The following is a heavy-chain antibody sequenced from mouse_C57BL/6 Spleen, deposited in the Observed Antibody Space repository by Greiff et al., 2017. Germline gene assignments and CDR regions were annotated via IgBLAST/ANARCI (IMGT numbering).Heavy chain of an antibody. CDR3: ARGQLGLAWFAY. CDR1: GYSITSGYY. Sequence: EVHLVESGPGLVKPSQSLSLTCSVTGYSITSGYYWNWIRQFPGNKLEWMGYISYDGSNNYNPSLKNRISITRDTSKNQFFLKLNSVTTEDTATYYCARGQLGLAWFAYWGQGTLVTVSA. CDR2: ISYDGSN. D-gene: IGHD4-1*02. J-gene: IGHJ3*01. V-gene: IGHV3-6*01.